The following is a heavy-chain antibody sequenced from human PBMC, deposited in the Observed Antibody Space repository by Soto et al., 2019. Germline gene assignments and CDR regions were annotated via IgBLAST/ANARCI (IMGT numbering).Heavy chain of an antibody. CDR2: INAGNGNT. CDR1: GYTFTSYA. V-gene: IGHV1-3*01. J-gene: IGHJ4*02. Sequence: GASVKVSCKASGYTFTSYAMHWVRQAPGQRLEWMGWINAGNGNTKYSQKFQGRVTITRDTSASTAYMELSSLRSEDTAVYYCARDRVGATWRVPLDYWGQGTLVTVSS. CDR3: ARDRVGATWRVPLDY. D-gene: IGHD1-26*01.